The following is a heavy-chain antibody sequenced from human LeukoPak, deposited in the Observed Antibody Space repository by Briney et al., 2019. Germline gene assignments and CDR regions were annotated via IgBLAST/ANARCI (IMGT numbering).Heavy chain of an antibody. CDR1: GYTFTNYY. Sequence: ASVKVSCKASGYTFTNYYIHWVRQAPGQGLEWMGWINPNSGGTNYAQKFQGRVTMTRDTSISTAYMELSRLRSDDTAVYYCARGAYYDSSGQFDYWGQGTLVTVSS. D-gene: IGHD3-22*01. J-gene: IGHJ4*02. V-gene: IGHV1-2*02. CDR2: INPNSGGT. CDR3: ARGAYYDSSGQFDY.